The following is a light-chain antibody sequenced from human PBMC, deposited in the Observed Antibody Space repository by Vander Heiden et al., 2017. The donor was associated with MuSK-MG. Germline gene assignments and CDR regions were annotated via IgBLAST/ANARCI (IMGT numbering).Light chain of an antibody. J-gene: IGKJ1*01. CDR2: AAS. CDR1: RSITNY. CDR3: QANAHFPRGS. Sequence: DVQLTQSPSSLSASVGDRVTITCRSSRSITNYLSLYQHKPGKAPRLLIYAASSLQSGVPSRFSGSGSGTEFTLTIDGLQLEDFASYYCQANAHFPRGSFGQGTKVEMK. V-gene: IGKV1-39*01.